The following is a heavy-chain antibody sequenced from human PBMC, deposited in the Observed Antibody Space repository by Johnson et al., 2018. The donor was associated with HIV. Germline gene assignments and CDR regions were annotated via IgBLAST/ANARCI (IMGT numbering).Heavy chain of an antibody. Sequence: VQLVESGGGLVKPGGSLRLSSAASRFTFINYWMHWVRQAPGKGLVWVSRMNADGKSTTYADSVKGRFTISRDNAKNTLYLQMNSLRAEDTAVYYCAREQELIGERAFDFWGRGTMVTVSS. CDR1: RFTFINYW. CDR3: AREQELIGERAFDF. D-gene: IGHD6-13*01. V-gene: IGHV3-74*01. CDR2: MNADGKST. J-gene: IGHJ3*01.